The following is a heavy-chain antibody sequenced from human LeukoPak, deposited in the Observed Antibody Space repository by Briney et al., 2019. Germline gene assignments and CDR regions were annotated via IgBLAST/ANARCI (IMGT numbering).Heavy chain of an antibody. V-gene: IGHV3-48*03. CDR2: LSSSGSAF. Sequence: GGSLRLSCEDSGFTFRSYEMNWVRQAPGKGLEWIAYLSSSGSAFSYADSVKGRFTISRDNAKNSLYLQMNSLRAEDTAVYYCAKARITMVRGVMSYFDYWGQGTLVTVSS. J-gene: IGHJ4*02. CDR1: GFTFRSYE. CDR3: AKARITMVRGVMSYFDY. D-gene: IGHD3-10*01.